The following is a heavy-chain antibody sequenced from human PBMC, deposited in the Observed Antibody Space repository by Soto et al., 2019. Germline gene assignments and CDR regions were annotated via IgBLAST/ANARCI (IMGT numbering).Heavy chain of an antibody. CDR1: GGSVNGYY. CDR2: INHTGGT. Sequence: SETLSLTCAVYGGSVNGYYWNWIRRPPGKGLGWIGEINHTGGTHYNPSLKSRVTMSVDTSKNQFSLRLSSVTAADTAIYYCATRITVFGLLIPPFDPWGQGTQVTVSS. J-gene: IGHJ5*02. V-gene: IGHV4-34*01. CDR3: ATRITVFGLLIPPFDP. D-gene: IGHD3-3*01.